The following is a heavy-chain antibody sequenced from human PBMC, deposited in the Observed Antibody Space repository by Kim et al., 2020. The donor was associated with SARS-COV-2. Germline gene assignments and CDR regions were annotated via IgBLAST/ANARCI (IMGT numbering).Heavy chain of an antibody. V-gene: IGHV3-23*01. CDR1: GFTFSSYA. CDR3: AKGIDCSGGSCYSGIYYFDY. CDR2: ISGSGGST. Sequence: GGSLRLSCAASGFTFSSYAMSWVRQAPGKGLEWVSAISGSGGSTYYADSVKGRFTISRDNSKNTLYLQMNSLRAEDTAVYYCAKGIDCSGGSCYSGIYYFDYWGQGTLVTVSS. D-gene: IGHD2-15*01. J-gene: IGHJ4*02.